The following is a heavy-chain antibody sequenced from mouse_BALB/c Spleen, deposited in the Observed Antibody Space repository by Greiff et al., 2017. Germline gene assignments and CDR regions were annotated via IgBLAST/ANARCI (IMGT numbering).Heavy chain of an antibody. CDR3: DARDTTGAVGY. D-gene: IGHD2-12*01. CDR2: IDPENGDT. Sequence: VQLKESGAELVRPGASVKLSCTASGFNFNDYYMHWVKQRPEQGLEWIGWIDPENGDTEYAPKFQGKATMTADTSSNTAYLQLSSLTSEDTAVYYCDARDTTGAVGYGGQGTSVTVSS. J-gene: IGHJ4*01. V-gene: IGHV14-4*02. CDR1: GFNFNDYY.